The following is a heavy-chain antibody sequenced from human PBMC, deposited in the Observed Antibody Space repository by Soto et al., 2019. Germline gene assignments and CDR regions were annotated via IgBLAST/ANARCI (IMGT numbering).Heavy chain of an antibody. CDR3: AAKGLTYYYDSSGLN. V-gene: IGHV1-3*05. Sequence: QVPLVQSGAEEKKPGASVKVSCKASGYTFTSYAMHWVRQAPGQRLEWMGWINAGNGNTKYSQKFQGRVTITRDTSASTAYMELSSLRSEDTAVYYCAAKGLTYYYDSSGLNWGQGTLVTVSS. J-gene: IGHJ4*02. CDR2: INAGNGNT. D-gene: IGHD3-22*01. CDR1: GYTFTSYA.